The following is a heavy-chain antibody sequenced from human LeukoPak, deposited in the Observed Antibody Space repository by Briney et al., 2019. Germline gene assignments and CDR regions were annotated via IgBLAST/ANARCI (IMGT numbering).Heavy chain of an antibody. CDR2: IWHDGSNR. D-gene: IGHD4-17*01. CDR1: GFTFSDYG. V-gene: IGHV3-33*01. Sequence: GGSLRLSCTASGFTFSDYGMHWVRQAPGKGLEWVAVIWHDGSNRYYVESVRGRFTISRDNSKNTLYLQMNGLRAEDTAVYYCARGHSPVTTKVSYFQHWGQGTLVTVSS. CDR3: ARGHSPVTTKVSYFQH. J-gene: IGHJ1*01.